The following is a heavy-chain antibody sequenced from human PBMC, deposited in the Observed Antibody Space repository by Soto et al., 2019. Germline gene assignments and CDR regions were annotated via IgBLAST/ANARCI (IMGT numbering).Heavy chain of an antibody. CDR3: ASRHPGTTTDY. CDR1: GGSFTSNNW. CDR2: IYRTGST. V-gene: IGHV4-4*02. Sequence: LSLTCAVSGGSFTSNNWWTWVRQPPGQGLEWIGEIYRTGSTNYNPSLKSRVTISLDKSENQFSLKVASLTAADTAVYYCASRHPGTTTDYCGQRTLVTVSS. J-gene: IGHJ4*02. D-gene: IGHD1-26*01.